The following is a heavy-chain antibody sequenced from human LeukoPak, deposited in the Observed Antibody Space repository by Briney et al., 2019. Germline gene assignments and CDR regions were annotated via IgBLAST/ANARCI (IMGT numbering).Heavy chain of an antibody. CDR2: IYDSGST. D-gene: IGHD3-22*01. CDR3: ARDDSSGYHDY. J-gene: IGHJ4*02. V-gene: IGHV4-59*01. Sequence: PSETLSLNCTVPGDTNSRYYWSWVWQHPGKRLEWIGNIYDSGSTNYNPSLKSRLTISVDTSKNQCSLKLSSVTAADTAVYYCARDDSSGYHDYWGQGTLVTVSS. CDR1: GDTNSRYY.